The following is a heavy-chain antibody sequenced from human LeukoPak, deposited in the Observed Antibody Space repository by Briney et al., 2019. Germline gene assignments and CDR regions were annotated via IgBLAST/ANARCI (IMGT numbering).Heavy chain of an antibody. V-gene: IGHV1-2*02. CDR3: ARALGSHNWFDP. D-gene: IGHD2-15*01. CDR2: INPNSGGT. Sequence: ASVKVSCKASGYTFTGYYMHWVRQAPGQGLEWMGWINPNSGGTNYAQKFQGRVTMTRDTSISTAYMELSRLRSDDTAVYYCARALGSHNWFDPWGQGTLVTVSS. CDR1: GYTFTGYY. J-gene: IGHJ5*02.